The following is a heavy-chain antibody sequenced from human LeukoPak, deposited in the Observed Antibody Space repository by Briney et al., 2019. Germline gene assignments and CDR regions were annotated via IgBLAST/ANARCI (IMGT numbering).Heavy chain of an antibody. CDR1: DGSISSYY. J-gene: IGHJ4*02. D-gene: IGHD5-18*01. CDR3: ARTVDTAMVSDY. CDR2: IYYSGST. Sequence: PSETLSLTCTVSDGSISSYYWSWIRQPPGKGLEWIGYIYYSGSTNYNPSLKSRVTISVDTSKNQFSLKLSSVTAADTAVYYCARTVDTAMVSDYWGQGTLVTVSS. V-gene: IGHV4-59*01.